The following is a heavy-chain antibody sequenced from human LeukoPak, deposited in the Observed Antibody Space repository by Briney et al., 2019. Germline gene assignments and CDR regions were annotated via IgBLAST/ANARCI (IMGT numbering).Heavy chain of an antibody. J-gene: IGHJ4*02. D-gene: IGHD2-8*02. Sequence: IRQPPGKGLEWIGYIYYSGSTNYNPSLKSRVTISVVTSKNQFSLNLNSVTAADTAVYYCARAVAYGIDTGYFDYWGQGTLVTVSS. CDR3: ARAVAYGIDTGYFDY. V-gene: IGHV4-59*01. CDR2: IYYSGST.